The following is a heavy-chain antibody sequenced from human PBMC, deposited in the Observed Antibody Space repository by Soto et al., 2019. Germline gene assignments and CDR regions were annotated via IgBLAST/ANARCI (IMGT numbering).Heavy chain of an antibody. CDR1: GVSFINAW. CDR2: ISNGGTT. V-gene: IGHV3-15*07. D-gene: IGHD3-10*01. CDR3: SHGEGQFFDH. Sequence: PGGSLRHSCAASGVSFINAWMNWVRQAPGKGLEWVGRISNGGTTDYAAPVKGRFTISRDNSKNTLYLQMDSLKTEDTAVYYCSHGEGQFFDHWGQGTMVTVSS. J-gene: IGHJ4*02.